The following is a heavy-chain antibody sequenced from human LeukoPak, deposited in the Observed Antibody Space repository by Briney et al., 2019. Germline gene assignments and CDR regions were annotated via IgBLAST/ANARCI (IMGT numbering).Heavy chain of an antibody. V-gene: IGHV4-59*01. D-gene: IGHD6-13*01. CDR3: ARAVSWTDYYYYMDV. CDR2: IYYSGST. J-gene: IGHJ6*03. CDR1: GGSISSYY. Sequence: SETLSLTCTVSGGSISSYYWSWIRQPPGKGLEWIGYIYYSGSTNYNPSLKSRVTISVDTSKNQFSLKLSSVTAADMAVYYCARAVSWTDYYYYMDVWGKGTTVTVSS.